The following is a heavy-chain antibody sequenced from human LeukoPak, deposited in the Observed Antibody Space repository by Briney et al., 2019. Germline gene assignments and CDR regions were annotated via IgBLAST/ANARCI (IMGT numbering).Heavy chain of an antibody. Sequence: SETLSLTCAVYGGSFSGYYWSWIRQPPGKGLEWIGEINHSGSTNYNPSLKSRVTISVDTFKNQFSLKLSSVTAADTAVYCCATSWVPAAFDYWGQGTLVTVSS. CDR1: GGSFSGYY. CDR3: ATSWVPAAFDY. V-gene: IGHV4-34*01. D-gene: IGHD2-2*01. CDR2: INHSGST. J-gene: IGHJ4*02.